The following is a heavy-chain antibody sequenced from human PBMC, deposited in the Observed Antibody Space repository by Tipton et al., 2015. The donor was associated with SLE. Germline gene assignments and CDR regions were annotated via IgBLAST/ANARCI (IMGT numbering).Heavy chain of an antibody. CDR2: INHSGST. V-gene: IGHV4-34*01. CDR3: ARVSRVQWGLNY. D-gene: IGHD1-26*01. Sequence: TLSLTCAVYGVSFSGYYWSWIRQPPGKGLEWIGEINHSGSTNYNPSLKSRVTISVDTSKNQFSLKLSSVTAADTAVYYCARVSRVQWGLNYWGQGTLVTVSS. J-gene: IGHJ4*02. CDR1: GVSFSGYY.